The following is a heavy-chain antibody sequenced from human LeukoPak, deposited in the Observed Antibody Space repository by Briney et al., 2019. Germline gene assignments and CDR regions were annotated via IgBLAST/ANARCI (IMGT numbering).Heavy chain of an antibody. CDR1: GFTFSSYG. CDR3: ARGNGHMFGYSDN. CDR2: IWNDGGNK. Sequence: GRSLRLSCAASGFTFSSYGMYWVRQAPGKGLEWVAVIWNDGGNKHYLDSVKGRFTISRDNSKNTLYLQMDSLRAEDTAVYYCARGNGHMFGYSDNWGQGTLVTVSS. J-gene: IGHJ4*02. V-gene: IGHV3-33*01. D-gene: IGHD3-3*02.